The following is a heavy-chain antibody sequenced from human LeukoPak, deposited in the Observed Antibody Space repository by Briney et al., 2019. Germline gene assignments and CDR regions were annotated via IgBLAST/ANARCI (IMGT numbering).Heavy chain of an antibody. CDR1: GGSFSGYF. D-gene: IGHD2-15*01. CDR3: VRIDDY. CDR2: INHSGST. Sequence: PSETQSLTCAVYGGSFSGYFWSWIRQPPGKGLEWIGEINHSGSTNYNPSLKSRVTISVDTSKNQFSLELSSVTAADTAVYYCVRIDDYWGQGTLVTVSS. J-gene: IGHJ4*02. V-gene: IGHV4-34*01.